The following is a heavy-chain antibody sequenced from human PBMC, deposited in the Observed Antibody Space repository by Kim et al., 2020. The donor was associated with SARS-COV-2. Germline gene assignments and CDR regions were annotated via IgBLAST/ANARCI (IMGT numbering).Heavy chain of an antibody. CDR2: IIPIFGTA. D-gene: IGHD3-22*01. CDR3: ARDGVATNYDSSGYYFDY. J-gene: IGHJ4*02. Sequence: SVKVSCKASGGTFSSYAISWVRQAPGQGLEWMGGIIPIFGTANYAQKFQGRVTITADESTSTAYMELSSLRSEDTAVYYCARDGVATNYDSSGYYFDYWGQGTLVTVSS. V-gene: IGHV1-69*13. CDR1: GGTFSSYA.